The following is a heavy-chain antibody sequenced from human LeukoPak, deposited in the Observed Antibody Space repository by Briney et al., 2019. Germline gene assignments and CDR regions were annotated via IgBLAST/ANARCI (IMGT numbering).Heavy chain of an antibody. D-gene: IGHD3-16*02. CDR3: ARDTRLRLGELSF. V-gene: IGHV1-2*02. Sequence: GASVKVSCKASGYTFTSYGISWVRQAPGQGLEWMGWINPNSGGTNYAQKFQGRVTMTRDTSISTAYMELSGLRSDDTAVYYCARDTRLRLGELSFGGQGTLVTVSS. J-gene: IGHJ4*02. CDR1: GYTFTSYG. CDR2: INPNSGGT.